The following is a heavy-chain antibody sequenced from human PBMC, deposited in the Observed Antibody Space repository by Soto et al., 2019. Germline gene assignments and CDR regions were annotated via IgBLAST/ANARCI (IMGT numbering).Heavy chain of an antibody. D-gene: IGHD3-22*01. CDR3: ARGGTTNYYDSSASSHYCDY. CDR2: ISPKTGGT. CDR1: GYTFTDYY. Sequence: AASVKVSCKASGYTFTDYYMQWVRQALGEGLELMGWISPKTGGTNYAQKFQGRVTMTRDTSINTGYMELSSLRSDDTAVYYCARGGTTNYYDSSASSHYCDYWGQGTQVTVSS. J-gene: IGHJ4*02. V-gene: IGHV1-2*02.